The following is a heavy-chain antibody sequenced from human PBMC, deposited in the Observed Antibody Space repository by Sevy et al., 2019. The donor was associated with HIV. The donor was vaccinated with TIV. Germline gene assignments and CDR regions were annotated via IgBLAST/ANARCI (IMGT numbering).Heavy chain of an antibody. Sequence: SETLSLTCTVSGGSITIYYWSWIRQPPGKGLEWIGYIYYGGSTNYNPSLKSRVTISVDTSKNQFSLKLSSVTAADTAVYYCVREHGDYPTFDYWGQGTLVTVSS. D-gene: IGHD4-17*01. J-gene: IGHJ4*02. V-gene: IGHV4-59*01. CDR3: VREHGDYPTFDY. CDR2: IYYGGST. CDR1: GGSITIYY.